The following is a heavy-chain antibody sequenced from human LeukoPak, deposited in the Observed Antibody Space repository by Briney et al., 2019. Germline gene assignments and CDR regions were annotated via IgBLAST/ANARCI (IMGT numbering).Heavy chain of an antibody. Sequence: SETLSLTCTVSGGSISSGGYYWSWIRQHPGKGLEWIGYIYYSGSTNYNPSLKSRVTMSVDTSKNQFSLKLSSVTAADTAVYYCARGELPDAFDIWGQGTMVTVSS. J-gene: IGHJ3*02. CDR2: IYYSGST. CDR3: ARGELPDAFDI. D-gene: IGHD1-7*01. V-gene: IGHV4-61*08. CDR1: GGSISSGGYY.